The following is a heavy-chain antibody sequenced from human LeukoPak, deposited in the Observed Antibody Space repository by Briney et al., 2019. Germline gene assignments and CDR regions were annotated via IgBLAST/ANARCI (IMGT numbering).Heavy chain of an antibody. Sequence: GESLKISCKGSGYTFTNYWITWVRQMPGKGLEWMGRIDPSDSYTKYSPSFEGHVTISVDKSISTAFLQWNSLKASDSAMYYCATGASKVTTGFANYWGQGTQVAVSS. CDR3: ATGASKVTTGFANY. D-gene: IGHD4-17*01. CDR2: IDPSDSYT. J-gene: IGHJ4*02. CDR1: GYTFTNYW. V-gene: IGHV5-10-1*01.